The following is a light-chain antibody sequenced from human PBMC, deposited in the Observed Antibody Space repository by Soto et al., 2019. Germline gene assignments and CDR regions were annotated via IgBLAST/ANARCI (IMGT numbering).Light chain of an antibody. CDR2: DAS. V-gene: IGKV1-5*01. CDR1: QSISSW. J-gene: IGKJ2*01. CDR3: QQYNNYRT. Sequence: DIQMTQSPSTLSASVGDRVTITCRASQSISSWLAWYQQKPGKAPKLLIYDASSLESGVPSRFSGSGSGTEFALTISSLQPDDFATYYCQQYNNYRTFGQGTKLEIK.